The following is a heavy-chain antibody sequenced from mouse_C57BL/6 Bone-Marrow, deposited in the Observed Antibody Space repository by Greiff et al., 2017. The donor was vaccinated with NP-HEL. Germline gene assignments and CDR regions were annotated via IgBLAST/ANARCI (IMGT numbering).Heavy chain of an antibody. J-gene: IGHJ4*01. CDR3: AKGDDYDGYAMDY. D-gene: IGHD2-4*01. CDR2: IWRGGST. Sequence: VKLMESGPGLVQPSQSLSITCTVSGFSLTSYGVHWVRQSPGKGLEWLGVIWRGGSTDYNAAFMSRLSITKDNSKSQVFFKMNSLQADDTAIYYCAKGDDYDGYAMDYWGQGTSVTVSS. V-gene: IGHV2-5*01. CDR1: GFSLTSYG.